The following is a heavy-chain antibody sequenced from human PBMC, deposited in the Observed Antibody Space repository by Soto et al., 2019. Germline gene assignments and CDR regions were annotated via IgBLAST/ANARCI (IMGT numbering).Heavy chain of an antibody. D-gene: IGHD6-25*01. V-gene: IGHV1-18*01. CDR3: VREMWTRSGPQTFFDY. CDR2: ISPNSGAT. J-gene: IGHJ4*02. Sequence: QVQLVQSEGELRQPGASVTVSCRASGYTFTSYGIIWVRQAPGQGLEWMGYISPNSGATTYAQNLQGRLTLTTDTSKSTAYMDRRSLSSDDTAIYYCVREMWTRSGPQTFFDYWCLGALVTVSS. CDR1: GYTFTSYG.